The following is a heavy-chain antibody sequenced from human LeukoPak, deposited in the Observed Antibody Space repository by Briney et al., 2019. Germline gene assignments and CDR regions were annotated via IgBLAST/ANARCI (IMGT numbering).Heavy chain of an antibody. J-gene: IGHJ3*01. CDR3: ARNWDALDL. CDR2: MNPNATNT. V-gene: IGHV1-8*01. CDR1: VYTHTHYH. Sequence: GASVNVSFMASVYTHTHYHINWVRQATGQGLAWMGWMNPNATNTGYAQTFYAQKFQGRVSMTRNTSINTAYMELSSLGPEDTAVYYCARNWDALDLWGQGTMVTVSS.